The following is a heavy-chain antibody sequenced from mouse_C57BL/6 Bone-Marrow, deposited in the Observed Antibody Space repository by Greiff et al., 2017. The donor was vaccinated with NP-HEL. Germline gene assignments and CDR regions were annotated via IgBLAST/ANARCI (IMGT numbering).Heavy chain of an antibody. J-gene: IGHJ2*01. D-gene: IGHD4-1*01. CDR3: ARDGTGFDY. CDR1: GYTFTSYG. V-gene: IGHV1-81*01. CDR2: IYPRSGNT. Sequence: VHLVESGAELARPGASVKLSCKASGYTFTSYGISWVKQRTGQGLEWIGEIYPRSGNTYYNEKFKGKATLTADKSSSTAYMELRSLTSEDSAVYFCARDGTGFDYWGQGTTLTVSS.